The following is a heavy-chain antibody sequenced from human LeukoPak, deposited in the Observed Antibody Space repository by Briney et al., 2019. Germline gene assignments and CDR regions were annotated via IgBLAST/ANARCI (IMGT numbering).Heavy chain of an antibody. CDR1: GYTFTSYG. J-gene: IGHJ6*03. CDR3: ARAAYYYYYYMDV. Sequence: ASVKVSCKASGYTFTSYGISWVRQAPGQGLEWMGWISAYNGNTNYAQKLQGRVTMTTDTSTSTAYMELSSLRSEDTAVYYCARAAYYYYYYMDVWGKGTTVTISS. CDR2: ISAYNGNT. V-gene: IGHV1-18*01.